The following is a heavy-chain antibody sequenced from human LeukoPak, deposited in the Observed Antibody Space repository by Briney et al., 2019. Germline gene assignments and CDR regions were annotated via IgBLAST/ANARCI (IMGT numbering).Heavy chain of an antibody. J-gene: IGHJ4*01. V-gene: IGHV4-39*07. CDR1: GGSISTSNYY. CDR3: ARDRDVDDFDS. D-gene: IGHD2-15*01. Sequence: SETLSLTCTVSGGSISTSNYYWGWIRQPPGKGLEWIVSMSYSGHTYYNPSLKSRVTTSIDTSKNQLSLNLKSVTAADTAVYYCARDRDVDDFDSWGHGTLVTVSS. CDR2: MSYSGHT.